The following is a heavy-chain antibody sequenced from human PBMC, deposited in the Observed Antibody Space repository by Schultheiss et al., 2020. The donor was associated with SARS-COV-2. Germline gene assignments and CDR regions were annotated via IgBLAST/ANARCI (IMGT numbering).Heavy chain of an antibody. CDR2: ISSGGNII. V-gene: IGHV3-48*03. CDR3: ASDAFDI. J-gene: IGHJ3*02. CDR1: GFTFSSYA. Sequence: GGSLRLSCTASGFTFSSYAMSWVRQAPGKGLEWVSYISSGGNIIYYADSVKGRFTISRDNAKNSLYLQMNSLRAEDTAVYYCASDAFDIWGQGTMVTVSS.